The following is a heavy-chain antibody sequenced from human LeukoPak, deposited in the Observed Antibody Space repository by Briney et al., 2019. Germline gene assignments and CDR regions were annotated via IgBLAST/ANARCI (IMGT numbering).Heavy chain of an antibody. Sequence: ASVKVSCTASGYTFTGYYMHWVRQAPGQGLEWMGWINPNSGGTNYAQKFQGWVTMTRDTSISTAYMELSRLRSDDAAVYYCARGVYYYDSSGFYYYYGMDVWGQGTTVTVSS. D-gene: IGHD3-22*01. CDR3: ARGVYYYDSSGFYYYYGMDV. CDR1: GYTFTGYY. J-gene: IGHJ6*02. V-gene: IGHV1-2*04. CDR2: INPNSGGT.